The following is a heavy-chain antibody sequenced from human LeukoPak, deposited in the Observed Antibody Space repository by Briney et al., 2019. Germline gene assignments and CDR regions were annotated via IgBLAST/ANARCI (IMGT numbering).Heavy chain of an antibody. V-gene: IGHV3-21*01. Sequence: GGPLRSSGAPSGSPLSSNSMNWVRKPPGKGRKWVSSISSSSYIYYADSVKGRFTISRDNAKNSLYLQMNSLRAEDTAVYYCASSSGWYANAFDIWGQGTMVTVSS. CDR3: ASSSGWYANAFDI. CDR1: GSPLSSNS. CDR2: ISSSSYI. J-gene: IGHJ3*02. D-gene: IGHD6-19*01.